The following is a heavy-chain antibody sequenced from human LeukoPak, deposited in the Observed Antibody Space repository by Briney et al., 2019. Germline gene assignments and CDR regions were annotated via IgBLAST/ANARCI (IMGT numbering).Heavy chain of an antibody. CDR2: INPNSGGT. CDR1: GYTFTGYY. J-gene: IGHJ5*02. Sequence: ASVKVSCKASGYTFTGYYMHWVRQAPGQGLEWMGWINPNSGGTNYAQKFQGRVTMTRDTSISTAYMELSRLRSDDTAMYYCAREYGDYVFGRSNWFDPWGQGTLVTVSS. V-gene: IGHV1-2*02. CDR3: AREYGDYVFGRSNWFDP. D-gene: IGHD4-17*01.